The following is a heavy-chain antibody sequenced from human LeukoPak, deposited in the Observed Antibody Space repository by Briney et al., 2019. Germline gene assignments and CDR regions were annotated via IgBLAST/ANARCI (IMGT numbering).Heavy chain of an antibody. D-gene: IGHD3-16*02. J-gene: IGHJ5*02. CDR2: IIPIFGTA. CDR1: GGTFSSYA. V-gene: IGHV1-69*13. Sequence: VASVKVSCKASGGTFSSYAISWVRQAPGQGLEWMGWIIPIFGTANYAQKFQGRVTITADESTSTAYMELSSLRSEDTAVYYCAREEYYDYVWGSYRYTNWFDPWGQGTLVTVSS. CDR3: AREEYYDYVWGSYRYTNWFDP.